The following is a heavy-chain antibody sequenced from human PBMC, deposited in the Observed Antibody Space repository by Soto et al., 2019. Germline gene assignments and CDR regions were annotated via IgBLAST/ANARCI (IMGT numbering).Heavy chain of an antibody. CDR2: IYYSGST. CDR1: GGSISSYY. CDR3: ATATVTSYFDY. J-gene: IGHJ4*02. D-gene: IGHD4-17*01. Sequence: PSETLSLTCTVSGGSISSYYWSWIRQPPGKGLEWIGYIYYSGSTNYNPSLKSRVTISVDTSKNQFSLKLSSVTAADTAVYYCATATVTSYFDYWRQGNPVTVSS. V-gene: IGHV4-59*01.